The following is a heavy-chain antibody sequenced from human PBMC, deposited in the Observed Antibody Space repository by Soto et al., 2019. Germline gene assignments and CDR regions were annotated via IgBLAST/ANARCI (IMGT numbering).Heavy chain of an antibody. V-gene: IGHV1-18*04. D-gene: IGHD6-13*01. CDR3: ARDKFRIAAARNDAFDI. CDR2: ISAYNGNT. J-gene: IGHJ3*02. Sequence: QVQLVQSGAEVKKPGASVKVSCKASGYTFTSYGISWVRQAPGQGLEWMGWISAYNGNTNYAQKLQGRVTMTTDTATRTAYMELRSLISDDTAVYYCARDKFRIAAARNDAFDIWGQGTMVTVSS. CDR1: GYTFTSYG.